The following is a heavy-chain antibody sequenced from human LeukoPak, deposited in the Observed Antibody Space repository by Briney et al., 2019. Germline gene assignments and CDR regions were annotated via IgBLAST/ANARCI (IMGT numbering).Heavy chain of an antibody. D-gene: IGHD3-16*01. Sequence: ASVKVSCKVSGYTLTELSMHWVRQAPGKGLEWMGGFDPEDGETIYAQKFQGRVTMTEDTSTDTAYMELSSLRSEDTAVYYCATPEYRRSYSSFDYWGRGTLVTVSS. CDR3: ATPEYRRSYSSFDY. J-gene: IGHJ4*02. V-gene: IGHV1-24*01. CDR2: FDPEDGET. CDR1: GYTLTELS.